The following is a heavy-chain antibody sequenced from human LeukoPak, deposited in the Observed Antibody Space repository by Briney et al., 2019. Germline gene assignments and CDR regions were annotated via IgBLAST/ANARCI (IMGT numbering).Heavy chain of an antibody. J-gene: IGHJ4*02. CDR3: AKRPGYSGDSGYYFDY. D-gene: IGHD5-12*01. CDR2: ISGSGISS. V-gene: IGHV3-23*01. CDR1: GFTFSSYA. Sequence: GGSLRLSCAPSGFTFSSYALSWVRQAPGKGLDWVSAISGSGISSYYADSVKGRFTISRDNSKNTLYLQMNSLRAEDTAVYYCAKRPGYSGDSGYYFDYWGQGTLVTVSS.